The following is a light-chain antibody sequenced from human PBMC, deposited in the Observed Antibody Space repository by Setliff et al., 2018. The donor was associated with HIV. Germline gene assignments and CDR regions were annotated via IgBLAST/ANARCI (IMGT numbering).Light chain of an antibody. V-gene: IGLV2-14*03. CDR2: DVS. J-gene: IGLJ1*01. CDR3: SSYTNTPLYV. Sequence: QPALAQPASVSGSPGQSITISCTGTSSDVGGYNFVSWYQQHPGKVPKLMIYDVSNRPSGVSNRFSGSKSGNTASLTISGLQAEDEADYYCSSYTNTPLYVFGTGTKVTVL. CDR1: SSDVGGYNF.